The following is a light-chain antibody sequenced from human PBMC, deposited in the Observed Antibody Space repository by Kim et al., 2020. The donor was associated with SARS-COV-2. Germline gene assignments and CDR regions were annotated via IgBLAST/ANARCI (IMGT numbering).Light chain of an antibody. CDR3: QAWDSSNVV. Sequence: SGSPGQTASITCSGDKLGDKYACWYKQKPGQSPVLVIYQDSKRPSGIPERFSGSNSGNTATLTISGTQAMDEADYYCQAWDSSNVVFGGGTQLTVL. V-gene: IGLV3-1*01. CDR2: QDS. CDR1: KLGDKY. J-gene: IGLJ2*01.